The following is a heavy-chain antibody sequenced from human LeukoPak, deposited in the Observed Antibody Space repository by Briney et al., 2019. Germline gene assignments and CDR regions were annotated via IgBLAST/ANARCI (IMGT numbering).Heavy chain of an antibody. D-gene: IGHD3-16*01. CDR2: IYYSGST. CDR1: AGSISNINYY. CDR3: GRTWGYYFDY. V-gene: IGHV4-39*07. Sequence: SETLSLTCTLSAGSISNINYYWGWIRQPPGKGLEWIGSIYYSGSTFYNPSLKSRVTISVDTSKNQFSLKLPSVTAADTAVYYCGRTWGYYFDYWGQGTLVTVSS. J-gene: IGHJ4*02.